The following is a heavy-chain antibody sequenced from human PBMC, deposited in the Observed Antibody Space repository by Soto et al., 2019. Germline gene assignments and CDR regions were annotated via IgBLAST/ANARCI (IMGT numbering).Heavy chain of an antibody. CDR2: VYYSGNT. D-gene: IGHD6-19*01. V-gene: IGHV4-39*01. J-gene: IGHJ4*02. CDR3: ARVDQYSSGWTPFDY. CDR1: GGSISSSSYN. Sequence: QLQLQESGPGLVKPSETLSLTCTVSGGSISSSSYNWDWIRQPPGKGLEWIGSVYYSGNTYYNPSLTGRVTISADMSKNQFSLRLSSLTAADTAVYYCARVDQYSSGWTPFDYWGQGTLVTVSS.